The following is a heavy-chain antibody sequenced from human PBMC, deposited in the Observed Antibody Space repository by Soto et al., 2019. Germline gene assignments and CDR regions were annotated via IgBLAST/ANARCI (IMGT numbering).Heavy chain of an antibody. CDR3: ARVGIFGVVTHTFSAFDI. Sequence: GGSLRLSCAASGFTFSSYWMHWVRQAPGKGLVWVSRINSDGSSTSYADSVKGRFTISRDNAKNTLYLQMNSLRAEDTAVYYCARVGIFGVVTHTFSAFDIWGQGTMVTVSS. V-gene: IGHV3-74*01. J-gene: IGHJ3*02. CDR2: INSDGSST. CDR1: GFTFSSYW. D-gene: IGHD3-3*01.